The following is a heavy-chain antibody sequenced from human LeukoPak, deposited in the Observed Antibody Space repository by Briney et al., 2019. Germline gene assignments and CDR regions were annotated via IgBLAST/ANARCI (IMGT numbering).Heavy chain of an antibody. J-gene: IGHJ4*02. CDR2: ISSSSSTI. CDR3: ARGDMDTSMNPRDY. V-gene: IGHV3-48*01. Sequence: GGSLRLSCAASGFTFSSYSINWVRQAPGKGLEWVSYISSSSSTIYYADSVKGRFTISRDNAKNSLYLQMNSLRAEDTAVYYCARGDMDTSMNPRDYWGQGTLVTVSS. D-gene: IGHD5-18*01. CDR1: GFTFSSYS.